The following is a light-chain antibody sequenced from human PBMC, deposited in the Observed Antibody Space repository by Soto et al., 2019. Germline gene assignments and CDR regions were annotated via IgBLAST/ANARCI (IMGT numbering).Light chain of an antibody. CDR1: SSDVGGYNC. V-gene: IGLV2-14*03. Sequence: QSALTQPASVSGSPGQSITISCTGTSSDVGGYNCVSWYQHHPGKAPKLLIYDVSNRPSGVSNRFSGSKSGNTASLTISGLQAEDEADYYCSSCTSSSTLVVFGGGTNVTVL. CDR3: SSCTSSSTLVV. CDR2: DVS. J-gene: IGLJ2*01.